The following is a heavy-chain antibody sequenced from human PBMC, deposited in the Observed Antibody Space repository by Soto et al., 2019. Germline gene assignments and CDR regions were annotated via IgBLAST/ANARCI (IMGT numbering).Heavy chain of an antibody. Sequence: GASVKVSCKASGGTFSSYAISWVRQAPGQGLEWMGGIIPIFGTANYAQKFQGRVTITADESTSTAYMELSSLRSEDTAVYYCASTRSSSWSPYYFDYWGQGTLVTVSS. CDR3: ASTRSSSWSPYYFDY. CDR1: GGTFSSYA. CDR2: IIPIFGTA. D-gene: IGHD6-13*01. J-gene: IGHJ4*02. V-gene: IGHV1-69*13.